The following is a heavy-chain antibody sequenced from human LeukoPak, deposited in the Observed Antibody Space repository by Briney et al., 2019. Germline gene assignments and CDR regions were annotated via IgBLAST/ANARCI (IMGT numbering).Heavy chain of an antibody. D-gene: IGHD6-19*01. J-gene: IGHJ5*02. CDR3: ARTWQWLSWFDP. Sequence: SETLSLTRAVYGGSFSGYYWSWIRQPPGKGLEWIGEINHSGSTNYNPSLKSRVTISVDTSKNQFSLKLSSVTAADTAVYYCARTWQWLSWFDPWGQGTLVTVSS. CDR1: GGSFSGYY. CDR2: INHSGST. V-gene: IGHV4-34*01.